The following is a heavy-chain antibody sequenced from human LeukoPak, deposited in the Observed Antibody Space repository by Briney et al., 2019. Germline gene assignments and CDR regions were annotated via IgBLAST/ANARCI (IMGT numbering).Heavy chain of an antibody. Sequence: GGSLRLSCAASGFTFSSYAMSWVRQAPGKGLEWVSAISGGGGTTYYADSVKGRFTISRDNSKDTLYLQMSGLRAEDTAVYFCAKDSPWYDSSTYYYFDYWGQGTLVTVSS. D-gene: IGHD3-22*01. CDR3: AKDSPWYDSSTYYYFDY. CDR1: GFTFSSYA. V-gene: IGHV3-23*01. J-gene: IGHJ4*02. CDR2: ISGGGGTT.